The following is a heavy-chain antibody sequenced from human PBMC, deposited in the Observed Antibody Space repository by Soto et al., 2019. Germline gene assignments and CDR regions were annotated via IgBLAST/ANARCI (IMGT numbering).Heavy chain of an antibody. CDR2: INAGNGNT. Sequence: ASVKVSCKASGYTFTSYAMHWVRQAPGQRLEWMGWINAGNGNTKYSQKFQGRVTITRDTSASTAYMELSSLRSEDTAVYYCASSYYGGSYYYYYMDVWGKGTTVTVSS. CDR1: GYTFTSYA. J-gene: IGHJ6*03. CDR3: ASSYYGGSYYYYYMDV. V-gene: IGHV1-3*01. D-gene: IGHD3-22*01.